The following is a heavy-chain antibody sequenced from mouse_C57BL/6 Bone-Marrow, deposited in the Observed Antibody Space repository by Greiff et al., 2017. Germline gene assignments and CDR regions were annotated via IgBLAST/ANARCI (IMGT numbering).Heavy chain of an antibody. V-gene: IGHV1-66*01. D-gene: IGHD2-5*01. Sequence: QVQLQQSVPELVKPGASVKISCKASGYSFTSYYIHWVKQRPGPGLEWIGWIYPGSGNTKYNEKFKGKATLTADTSSSTAYMQLSSLTSEDSAVYYCARGGAYYSNYGAMDYWGQGTSVTVSS. CDR2: IYPGSGNT. J-gene: IGHJ4*01. CDR3: ARGGAYYSNYGAMDY. CDR1: GYSFTSYY.